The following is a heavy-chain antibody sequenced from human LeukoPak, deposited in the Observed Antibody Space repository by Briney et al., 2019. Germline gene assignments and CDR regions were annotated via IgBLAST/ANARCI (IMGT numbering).Heavy chain of an antibody. CDR1: RYTFSNYD. D-gene: IGHD6-19*01. CDR2: MNPNSGNT. V-gene: IGHV1-8*01. J-gene: IGHJ4*02. CDR3: ARVTSSGWYWLGY. Sequence: ASVKVSCKASRYTFSNYDINWVRQATGQGLEWMGWMNPNSGNTGYAQKFQGRVTMTRNTSISTAYMELSSLRSEDTAVYYCARVTSSGWYWLGYWGRGTLVTVSS.